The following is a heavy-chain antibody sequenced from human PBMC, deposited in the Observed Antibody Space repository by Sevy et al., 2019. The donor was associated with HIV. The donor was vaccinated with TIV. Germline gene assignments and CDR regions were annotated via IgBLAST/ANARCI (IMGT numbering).Heavy chain of an antibody. D-gene: IGHD2-8*02. CDR2: ISGSGGST. Sequence: GGSLRLSCAASGFTFSSYAMNWVRQAPGKGLEWVSGISGSGGSTYSADSVKGRFIISRDKCKNTLYLQMNSLRAEDTAIYYCSKGTDVWSEYFQHWGQGTLVTVSS. V-gene: IGHV3-23*01. CDR3: SKGTDVWSEYFQH. J-gene: IGHJ1*01. CDR1: GFTFSSYA.